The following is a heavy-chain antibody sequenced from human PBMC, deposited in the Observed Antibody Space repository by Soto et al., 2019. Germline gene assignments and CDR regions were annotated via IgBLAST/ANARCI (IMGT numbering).Heavy chain of an antibody. Sequence: GGSLRLSCAASGFTFSNYGMSWVRQAPGKGLEGASTVSGGGGGTFYVDSVKGRFTISRDNSKNTVSLQMNSLRAEDTAVYYCAKLGSCSSTSCYRDYWGQGTLVTVSS. V-gene: IGHV3-23*01. CDR3: AKLGSCSSTSCYRDY. CDR1: GFTFSNYG. J-gene: IGHJ4*02. D-gene: IGHD2-2*01. CDR2: VSGGGGGT.